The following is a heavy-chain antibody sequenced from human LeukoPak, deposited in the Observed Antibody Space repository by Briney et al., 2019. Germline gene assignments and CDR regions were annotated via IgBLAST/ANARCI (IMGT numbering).Heavy chain of an antibody. CDR3: ARDVREDAFDI. Sequence: SETLSLTYTVSGYSISSGYYWGWIRQPPGKGLEWIGSIYYSGSIYSNPSLKSRVTISVDTSNNQFSLKLSSVTAADTAVYYCARDVREDAFDIWGQGTMVTVSS. D-gene: IGHD5-24*01. CDR2: IYYSGSI. J-gene: IGHJ3*02. V-gene: IGHV4-38-2*02. CDR1: GYSISSGYY.